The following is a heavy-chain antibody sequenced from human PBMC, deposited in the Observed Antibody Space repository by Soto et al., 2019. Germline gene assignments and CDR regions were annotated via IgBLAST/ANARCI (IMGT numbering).Heavy chain of an antibody. J-gene: IGHJ3*02. D-gene: IGHD2-21*02. CDR3: AAHLYWGYDCTHSAFDT. CDR1: GFTFSNFA. Sequence: QEQLVESGGGVVQPGRSLRLSCAASGFTFSNFAMHWVRQPPGKRLEWVTVVSYDARNKYYADSVKGRFTISRDNSKETLDLHMNSLREEDTAGYYCAAHLYWGYDCTHSAFDTCGQGTLVTVSA. V-gene: IGHV3-30*04. CDR2: VSYDARNK.